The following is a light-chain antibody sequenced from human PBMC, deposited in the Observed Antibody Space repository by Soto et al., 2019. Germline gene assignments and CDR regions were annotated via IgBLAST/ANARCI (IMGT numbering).Light chain of an antibody. CDR3: QQSYSTPWT. J-gene: IGKJ1*01. Sequence: DIQMTQSPSSLSASVGDRVTITCRASQTIVSFLNWYQQRPGKAPNLLIYAASSLQSGVPSRFSGSGSGTDFTLTISSLQPEDFATYYCQQSYSTPWTFGQGTKVDVK. CDR1: QTIVSF. CDR2: AAS. V-gene: IGKV1-39*01.